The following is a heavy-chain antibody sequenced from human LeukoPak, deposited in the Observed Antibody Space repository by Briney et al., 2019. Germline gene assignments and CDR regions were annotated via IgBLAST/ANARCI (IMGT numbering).Heavy chain of an antibody. CDR3: ARVAQWLVRVFDY. V-gene: IGHV4-34*01. J-gene: IGHJ4*02. CDR2: INHSGST. CDR1: GGSFSGYY. D-gene: IGHD6-19*01. Sequence: SETLSLTCAVYGGSFSGYYWSWIRQPPGKGLEWIGEINHSGSTNYNTSLKSRVTISVDTSKNQFSLKLSSVTAADTAVYYCARVAQWLVRVFDYWGQGTLVTVSS.